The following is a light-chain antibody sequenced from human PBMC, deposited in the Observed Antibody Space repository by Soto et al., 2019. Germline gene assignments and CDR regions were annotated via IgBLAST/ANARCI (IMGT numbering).Light chain of an antibody. CDR2: EVS. J-gene: IGLJ2*01. Sequence: QSALTQPASVSGSPGQSITISCTGTSSDVGGYNYVSWYQQHPGKAPKLMIYEVSNRPSGISNRFSGSKSGNTASLTISGLQAEDEADYFCSSYTSNHTPLFGGGTQLTVL. CDR3: SSYTSNHTPL. CDR1: SSDVGGYNY. V-gene: IGLV2-14*01.